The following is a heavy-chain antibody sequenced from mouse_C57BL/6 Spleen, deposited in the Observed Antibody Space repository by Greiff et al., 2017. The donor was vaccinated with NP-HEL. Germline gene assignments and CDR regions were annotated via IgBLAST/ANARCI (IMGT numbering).Heavy chain of an antibody. Sequence: QVQLQQPGAELVKPGASVKLSCKASGYTFTSYWMHWVKQRPGQGLEWIGMIHPNSGSTNYNEKFKSKATLTVDKSSSTAYMQLSSLTSEDSAVYYCARYYYGSSYVGYAMDYWGQGTSVTVSS. J-gene: IGHJ4*01. V-gene: IGHV1-64*01. CDR3: ARYYYGSSYVGYAMDY. CDR1: GYTFTSYW. CDR2: IHPNSGST. D-gene: IGHD1-1*01.